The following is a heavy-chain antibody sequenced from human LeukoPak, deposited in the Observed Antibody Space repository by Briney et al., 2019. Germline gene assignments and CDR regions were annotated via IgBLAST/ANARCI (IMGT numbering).Heavy chain of an antibody. D-gene: IGHD7-27*01. CDR2: IIPILGIA. V-gene: IGHV1-69*04. CDR3: AKGLGHYYYYYMDV. J-gene: IGHJ6*03. Sequence: SVKVSCKASGGTFSSYAISWVRQAPGQGLEWMGRIIPILGIANYAQKFQGRVTITADKSTSTAYMELSSLRSEDTAVYYCAKGLGHYYYYYMDVWGKGTTVTVSS. CDR1: GGTFSSYA.